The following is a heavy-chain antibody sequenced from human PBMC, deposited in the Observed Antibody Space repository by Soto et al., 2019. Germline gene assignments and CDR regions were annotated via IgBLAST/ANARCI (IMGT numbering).Heavy chain of an antibody. Sequence: QVQLQESGPGLVRPSGTVSLTCAVSGLSISSDNWWSWVRQPPGKGLEWIGEIHHSGSTNYNPSLKSRVTMSVVPSKDLFSLTLNSVTAADTAFYYCARDQGSHLGDWGQGTLVSVSS. CDR1: GLSISSDNW. CDR2: IHHSGST. J-gene: IGHJ4*02. D-gene: IGHD6-13*01. V-gene: IGHV4-4*02. CDR3: ARDQGSHLGD.